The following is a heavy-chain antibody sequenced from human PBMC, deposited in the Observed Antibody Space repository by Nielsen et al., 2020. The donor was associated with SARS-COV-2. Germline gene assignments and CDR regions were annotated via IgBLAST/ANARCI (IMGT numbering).Heavy chain of an antibody. V-gene: IGHV4-30-4*01. J-gene: IGHJ6*02. Sequence: SETLSLTCSVSGGSIESYEHYWSWIRQSPGKGLEWIGYIYYTGSTYYNPALESRLTISIDTSRNQFSLNLRSVTAADTALYFCARDRQGYNYYYGMDVWGQGATVSVSS. CDR3: ARDRQGYNYYYGMDV. CDR2: IYYTGST. CDR1: GGSIESYEHY.